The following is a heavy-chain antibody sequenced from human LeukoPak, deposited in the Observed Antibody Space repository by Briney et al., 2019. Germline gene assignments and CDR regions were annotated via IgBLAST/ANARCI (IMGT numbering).Heavy chain of an antibody. D-gene: IGHD3-22*01. Sequence: SETLSLTCTVSGGSISSYYWSWIRQHPGKGLEWIGYIYYSGSTYYNPSLKSRVTISVDTSKNQFSLKLSSVTAADTAVYYCASLMYYYDSSGYYPYYFDYWGQGTLVTVSS. CDR3: ASLMYYYDSSGYYPYYFDY. CDR1: GGSISSYY. J-gene: IGHJ4*02. CDR2: IYYSGST. V-gene: IGHV4-59*06.